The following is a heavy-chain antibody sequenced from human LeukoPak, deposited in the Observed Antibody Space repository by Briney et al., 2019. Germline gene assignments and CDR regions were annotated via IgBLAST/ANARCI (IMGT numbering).Heavy chain of an antibody. CDR3: ARGPRSADWYSIDY. Sequence: WETLSLTCTVSGGSISPYYWSWIRQPAGKGLEWFGRIYNNENTNYNASLKSRVTISVDTSKNQFSLRLSSVTAADTAVYYCARGPRSADWYSIDYWGQGTLVTVSS. D-gene: IGHD3-9*01. CDR2: IYNNENT. J-gene: IGHJ4*02. CDR1: GGSISPYY. V-gene: IGHV4-4*07.